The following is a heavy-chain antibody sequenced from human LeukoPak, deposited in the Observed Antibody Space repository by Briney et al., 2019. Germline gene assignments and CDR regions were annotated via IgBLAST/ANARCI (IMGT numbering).Heavy chain of an antibody. CDR3: ARGVSVAATRPFDY. V-gene: IGHV6-1*01. CDR2: TYYRSKWYN. CDR1: GDIVSSNSAT. J-gene: IGHJ4*02. D-gene: IGHD6-19*01. Sequence: SQTLSFTCAISGDIVSSNSATWNWIRQSPSRGLECLGRTYYRSKWYNDYAVSVKSRITINPDTSKNQFSLQLNSVTPEDTAVYYCARGVSVAATRPFDYWGQGTLVTVSS.